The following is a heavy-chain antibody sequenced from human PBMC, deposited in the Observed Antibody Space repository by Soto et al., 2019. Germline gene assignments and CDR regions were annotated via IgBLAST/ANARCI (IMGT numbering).Heavy chain of an antibody. CDR3: ARDPIGGGTPYYCDF. J-gene: IGHJ4*02. V-gene: IGHV1-2*07. Sequence: GAAVKCSCKASGYTFSGYYMHWLRQAPGQGPDWLGWIKTDTGGTDSAHKFQVRVTMTRDTSISTAYLELSSLRSDDKAVYYCARDPIGGGTPYYCDFWGQGTLVTVSS. CDR1: GYTFSGYY. CDR2: IKTDTGGT. D-gene: IGHD3-10*01.